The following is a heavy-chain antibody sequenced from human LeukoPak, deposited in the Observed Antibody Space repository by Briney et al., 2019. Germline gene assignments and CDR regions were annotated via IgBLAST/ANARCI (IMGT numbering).Heavy chain of an antibody. D-gene: IGHD3-22*01. CDR1: GFTFSSYS. Sequence: PGGSLRLSCAASGFTFSSYSMNWVRQAPGKGLEWVSSISSSSSYIYYADSVKGRFTISRDNAKNSLYLQMNSLRAEDTAVYYCARDGPLPITMIGCRYGMDVWGQGTTVTVSS. CDR2: ISSSSSYI. V-gene: IGHV3-21*01. CDR3: ARDGPLPITMIGCRYGMDV. J-gene: IGHJ6*02.